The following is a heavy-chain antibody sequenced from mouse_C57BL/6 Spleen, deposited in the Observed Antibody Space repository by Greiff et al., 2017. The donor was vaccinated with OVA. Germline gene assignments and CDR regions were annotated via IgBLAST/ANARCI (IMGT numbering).Heavy chain of an antibody. Sequence: QVQLQQPGAELVKPGASVKLSCKASGFTFTSYWMQWVKQRPGQGLEWIGKIDPSDSYTNYNQKFKGKATLTVDKSSSTDYKQLSSLTSEDAAVYYCAGSDWWGQGTSVTVSA. CDR2: IDPSDSYT. V-gene: IGHV1-50*01. D-gene: IGHD4-1*01. CDR3: AGSDW. J-gene: IGHJ4*01. CDR1: GFTFTSYW.